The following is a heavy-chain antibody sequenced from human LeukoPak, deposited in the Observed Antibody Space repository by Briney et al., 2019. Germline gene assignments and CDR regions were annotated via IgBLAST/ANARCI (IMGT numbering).Heavy chain of an antibody. CDR2: IGTAGDT. V-gene: IGHV3-13*01. Sequence: GGSLRLSCAASGFTFSSYDMHWVRQATGKGLEWVSAIGTAGDTYYPGSVKGRFTISRENAKNSLYLQMNSLRAGDTAVYYCARTGDYYDSSGYGVWGQGTLVTVSS. D-gene: IGHD3-22*01. CDR1: GFTFSSYD. J-gene: IGHJ4*02. CDR3: ARTGDYYDSSGYGV.